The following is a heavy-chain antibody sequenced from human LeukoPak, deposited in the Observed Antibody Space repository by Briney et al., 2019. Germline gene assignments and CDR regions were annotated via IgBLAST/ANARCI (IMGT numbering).Heavy chain of an antibody. V-gene: IGHV4-38-2*02. CDR1: GYSISSGYY. CDR2: IYHSGST. Sequence: PSETLSLTCTVSGYSISSGYYWGWIRQPPGKGLEWIGSIYHSGSTYCNPSLKSRVTISVDTSKNQFSLKLSSVTAADTAVYYCARIRITMVRGYYWGQGTLVTVSS. D-gene: IGHD3-10*01. CDR3: ARIRITMVRGYY. J-gene: IGHJ4*02.